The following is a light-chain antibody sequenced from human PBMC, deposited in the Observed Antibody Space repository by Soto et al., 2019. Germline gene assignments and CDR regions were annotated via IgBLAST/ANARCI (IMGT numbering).Light chain of an antibody. CDR3: QQRSNWPRT. CDR2: GAT. V-gene: IGKV3-11*01. J-gene: IGKJ1*01. CDR1: QSAGNF. Sequence: IVMTQSPATLSVSPGETASLSCRASQSAGNFLAWYQQKPGQAPRLIIHGATTRATGIPARFSGSGSGTEFTLTISSLEPEDFAVYYCQQRSNWPRTLGQGTKVDIK.